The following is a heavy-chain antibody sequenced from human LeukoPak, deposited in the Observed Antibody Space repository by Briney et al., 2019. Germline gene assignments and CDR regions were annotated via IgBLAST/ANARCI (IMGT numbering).Heavy chain of an antibody. D-gene: IGHD5-12*01. CDR3: ARDRGGYDFVVDY. CDR2: INPNSGGT. Sequence: ASVKVSCKASGYTFTGYYIHWVRQAPGQGLEWMGWINPNSGGTNYAQKFQGRVTMTRDTSISTAYMELSRLRFDDTAVYYCARDRGGYDFVVDYWGQGTLVTVSS. V-gene: IGHV1-2*02. J-gene: IGHJ4*02. CDR1: GYTFTGYY.